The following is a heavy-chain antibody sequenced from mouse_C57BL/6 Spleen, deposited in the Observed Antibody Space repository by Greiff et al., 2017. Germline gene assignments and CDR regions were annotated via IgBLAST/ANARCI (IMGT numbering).Heavy chain of an antibody. CDR3: ASGVYGNLDY. V-gene: IGHV1-80*01. J-gene: IGHJ2*01. D-gene: IGHD2-1*01. CDR1: GYAFSSYW. CDR2: IYPGDGDT. Sequence: VKLMESGAELVKPGASVKISCKASGYAFSSYWMNWVKQRPGKGLEWIGQIYPGDGDTNYNGKFKGKATLTADKSSSTAYMQLSSLTSEDSAVYFCASGVYGNLDYWGQGTTLTVSS.